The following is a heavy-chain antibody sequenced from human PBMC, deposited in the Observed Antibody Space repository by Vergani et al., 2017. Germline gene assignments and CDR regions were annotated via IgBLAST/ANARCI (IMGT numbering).Heavy chain of an antibody. V-gene: IGHV3-15*01. D-gene: IGHD5-12*01. CDR1: GFTFSNAW. J-gene: IGHJ4*02. CDR3: TAEDTGYEGDY. CDR2: IKSKTDGGAT. Sequence: EVQLVESGGGLVKPGGSLRLSCAASGFTFSNAWMSWVRQAPGKGLEWVGRIKSKTDGGATADAAPVKGRFTISSDDSKMTLYLQRNSLKTEDTAVYDCTAEDTGYEGDYWGQGTLVTVSS.